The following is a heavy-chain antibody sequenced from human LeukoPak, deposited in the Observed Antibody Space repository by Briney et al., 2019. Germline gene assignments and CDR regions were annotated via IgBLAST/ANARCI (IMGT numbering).Heavy chain of an antibody. CDR1: GCSISSGYY. Sequence: PSETLSLTCTVSGCSISSGYYWGWIRQPPGKGLEWIGSIYHSGSTFYNPSLKSRVTISVDTSKNQFPLRLTSVTAADTAVYYCARLSGIYCDRGSCFNYFDSWGQGALVTVSS. CDR2: IYHSGST. CDR3: ARLSGIYCDRGSCFNYFDS. J-gene: IGHJ5*01. D-gene: IGHD2-15*01. V-gene: IGHV4-38-2*02.